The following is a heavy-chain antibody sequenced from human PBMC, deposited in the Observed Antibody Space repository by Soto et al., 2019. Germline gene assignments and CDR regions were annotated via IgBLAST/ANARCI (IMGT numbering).Heavy chain of an antibody. D-gene: IGHD2-15*01. CDR1: GFIFRNYM. J-gene: IGHJ3*02. CDR2: IRDGGEST. Sequence: EVQLLESGGGLVQTGESLRLSCAFSGFIFRNYMMTWVRQAPGKGLEWVSTIRDGGESTYYADSVKGRFTISRDNSKNTLYLQMDSLGVEDTAVYYCAPHVHCSGGSCHYDAFDIRGQGTMVTVSS. V-gene: IGHV3-23*01. CDR3: APHVHCSGGSCHYDAFDI.